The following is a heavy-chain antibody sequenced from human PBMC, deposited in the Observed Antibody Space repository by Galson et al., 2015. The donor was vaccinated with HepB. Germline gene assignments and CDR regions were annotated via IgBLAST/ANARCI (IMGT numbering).Heavy chain of an antibody. D-gene: IGHD2-2*01. CDR3: ARDLRYCTSTSCYFEYYFDY. V-gene: IGHV3-30-3*01. CDR2: ISYDRSHK. J-gene: IGHJ4*02. CDR1: GFTFSIYA. Sequence: SLRLSCAASGFTFSIYAMHWVRQAPGTGLEWVAVISYDRSHKYYADSVKGRFTVSRDNSKNTLYLQINSLRTEDTAVYYCARDLRYCTSTSCYFEYYFDYWGQGTLVTVSS.